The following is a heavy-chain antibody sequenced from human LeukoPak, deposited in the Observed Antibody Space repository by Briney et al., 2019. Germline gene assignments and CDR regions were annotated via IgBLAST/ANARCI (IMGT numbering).Heavy chain of an antibody. V-gene: IGHV3-15*01. CDR3: TTAPYIWGSYRDNF. J-gene: IGHJ4*02. CDR1: GFTFSNAW. D-gene: IGHD3-16*02. Sequence: GGSLRLSCAASGFTFSNAWMSWVRQAPGKGLEWVGRIKSKTDGGTTDYAAPVKGRFTISRDDSKNTLYLQMNSLKTEDTAVYYCTTAPYIWGSYRDNFWGQGTLVTVSS. CDR2: IKSKTDGGTT.